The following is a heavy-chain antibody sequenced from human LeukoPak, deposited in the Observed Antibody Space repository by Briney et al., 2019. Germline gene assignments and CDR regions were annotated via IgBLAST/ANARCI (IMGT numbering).Heavy chain of an antibody. CDR1: GYTFTGYY. Sequence: ASVKVSCKASGYTFTGYYMHWVRQAPGQGLEWMGWINPNSGGTNYAQKFQGRVTMTRDTSISTAYMELSRLRSEDTAVYYCATNHRSSGYSIDYWGQGTLVTVSS. D-gene: IGHD3-22*01. J-gene: IGHJ4*02. CDR3: ATNHRSSGYSIDY. CDR2: INPNSGGT. V-gene: IGHV1-2*02.